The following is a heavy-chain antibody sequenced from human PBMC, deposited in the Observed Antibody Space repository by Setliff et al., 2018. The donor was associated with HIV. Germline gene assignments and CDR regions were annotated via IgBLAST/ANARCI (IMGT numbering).Heavy chain of an antibody. CDR3: ARGGSNSWSPFDY. CDR2: INSDGSST. CDR1: GFTFSGYW. J-gene: IGHJ4*02. D-gene: IGHD6-13*01. V-gene: IGHV3-74*01. Sequence: AGSLRLSCAASGFTFSGYWMPWVRQAPGQGLVWVSRINSDGSSTTYADSVKGRFTISRDNAKNTLYLQMNSLRAEDTAVYYCARGGSNSWSPFDYWGQGTLVTVSS.